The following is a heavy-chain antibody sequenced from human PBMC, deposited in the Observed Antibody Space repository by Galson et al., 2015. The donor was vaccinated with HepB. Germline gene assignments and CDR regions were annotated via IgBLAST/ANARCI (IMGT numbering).Heavy chain of an antibody. V-gene: IGHV1-8*01. CDR2: MNPNSGNT. D-gene: IGHD3-3*01. CDR1: GYTFTSYD. CDR3: ARGPGTRGSGEWFPYYDFWSGYYGSDYYYGMDV. J-gene: IGHJ6*02. Sequence: SVKVSCKASGYTFTSYDINWVRQATGQGLEWMGWMNPNSGNTGYAQKFQGRVTMTRNTSISTAYMELSSLRSEDTAVYYCARGPGTRGSGEWFPYYDFWSGYYGSDYYYGMDVWGQGTTVTVSS.